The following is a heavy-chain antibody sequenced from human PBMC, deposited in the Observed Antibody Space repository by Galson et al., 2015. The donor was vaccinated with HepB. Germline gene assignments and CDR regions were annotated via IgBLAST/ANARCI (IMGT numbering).Heavy chain of an antibody. CDR1: GYTFTSYG. V-gene: IGHV1-18*04. J-gene: IGHJ5*02. CDR2: ISAYNGNA. D-gene: IGHD6-13*01. CDR3: ARECLVWDSSSWSNNWFDP. Sequence: SVKVSCKASGYTFTSYGISWVRQAPGKGLEWMGWISAYNGNANYAQKLQGRVTMTADTSTSTAYMELRSLRSDDTAVYYCARECLVWDSSSWSNNWFDPWGQGTLVTISS.